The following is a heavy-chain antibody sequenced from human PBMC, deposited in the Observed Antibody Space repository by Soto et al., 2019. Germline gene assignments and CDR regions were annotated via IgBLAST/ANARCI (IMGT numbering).Heavy chain of an antibody. CDR3: AKAAEVVAATYFQH. J-gene: IGHJ1*01. CDR1: GFTFDDYA. D-gene: IGHD2-15*01. CDR2: ISWNSGSI. Sequence: DVQLVESGGGLVQPGRSLRLSCAASGFTFDDYAMHWVRQAPGKGLEWVSGISWNSGSIGYADSVKGRFTISRDNAKNSLYLQMNSLRAEDTALYYCAKAAEVVAATYFQHWGQGTLVTVSS. V-gene: IGHV3-9*01.